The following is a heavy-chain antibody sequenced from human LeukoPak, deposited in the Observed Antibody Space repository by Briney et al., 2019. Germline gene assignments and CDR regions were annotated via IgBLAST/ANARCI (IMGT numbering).Heavy chain of an antibody. D-gene: IGHD3-3*01. J-gene: IGHJ4*02. V-gene: IGHV5-51*01. Sequence: GESLKTSCKGSGYSFTSYWIGWVRQMPGKGLEWMGIIYPGDSDTRYSPSFQGHVTISADKSISTAYLQWSSLKASDTAMYYCARHQYYDFWSGYPTNDYWGQGTLVTVSS. CDR1: GYSFTSYW. CDR2: IYPGDSDT. CDR3: ARHQYYDFWSGYPTNDY.